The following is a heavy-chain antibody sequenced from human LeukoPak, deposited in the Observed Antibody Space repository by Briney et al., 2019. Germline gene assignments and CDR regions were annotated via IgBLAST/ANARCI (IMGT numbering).Heavy chain of an antibody. J-gene: IGHJ4*02. V-gene: IGHV1-2*02. CDR1: GYTFTGYY. D-gene: IGHD3-22*01. Sequence: GASVKVFCKASGYTFTGYYMHWVRQAPGQGLEGMGWINPNSGGTNYAQKFQGSVNMTRDMSISTAYTELRRLRSDDTAVYFCASGRNYYDSSGSFVYWGQGTQVSVSS. CDR3: ASGRNYYDSSGSFVY. CDR2: INPNSGGT.